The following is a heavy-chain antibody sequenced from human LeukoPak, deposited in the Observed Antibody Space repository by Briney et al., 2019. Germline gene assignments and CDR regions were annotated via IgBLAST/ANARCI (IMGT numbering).Heavy chain of an antibody. CDR2: IYYSRST. V-gene: IGHV4-39*07. CDR3: ARDLLTYDSSGTFDI. CDR1: GGCISSSSYY. D-gene: IGHD3-22*01. J-gene: IGHJ3*02. Sequence: PSETLTLTCTVSGGCISSSSYYWGWIRQPPGKGLEWIASIYYSRSTYYNPSLKSRVTISVDTSKNQFSLKLSSVTAADTAVYYCARDLLTYDSSGTFDIWGQGTMVTVSS.